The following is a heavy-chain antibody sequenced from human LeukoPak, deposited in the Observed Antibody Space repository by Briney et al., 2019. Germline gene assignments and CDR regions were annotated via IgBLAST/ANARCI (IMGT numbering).Heavy chain of an antibody. V-gene: IGHV1-2*02. CDR1: GYTFTGYY. CDR2: INPNSGGT. Sequence: ASVKVSCKASGYTFTGYYMHWVRQAPGQGLEWMGWINPNSGGTNYAQKFQGRVTMTRDTSTSTAYMELSRLRSDDTAVYYCARDEGYSSSWYESYYYYMDVWGKGTTVTVSS. J-gene: IGHJ6*03. D-gene: IGHD6-13*01. CDR3: ARDEGYSSSWYESYYYYMDV.